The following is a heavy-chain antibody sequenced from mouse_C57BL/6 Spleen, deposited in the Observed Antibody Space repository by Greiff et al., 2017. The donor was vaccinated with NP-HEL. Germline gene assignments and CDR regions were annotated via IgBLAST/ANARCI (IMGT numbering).Heavy chain of an antibody. D-gene: IGHD3-2*02. CDR1: GYAFSSSW. CDR3: ARWGSGSMAY. J-gene: IGHJ3*01. CDR2: IYPGDGDT. V-gene: IGHV1-82*01. Sequence: VKLMESGPELVKPGASVKISCKASGYAFSSSWMNWVKQRPGKGLEWIGRIYPGDGDTNYNGKFKGKATLTADKSSSTAYMQLSSLTSEDSAVYFCARWGSGSMAYWGQGTLVTVSA.